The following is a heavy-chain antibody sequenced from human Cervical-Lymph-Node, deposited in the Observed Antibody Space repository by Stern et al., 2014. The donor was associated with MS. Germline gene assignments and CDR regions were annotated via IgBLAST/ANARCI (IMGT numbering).Heavy chain of an antibody. Sequence: VQLVESGAEVKKPGSSVKVSCKASGGTFSTYAINWVRQAPGQGLEWMGGIIPIFGTPNYAQKFQGRLTISADDSTSTAYMELNNLRSEDTAVYYCASPSSVTMGAMDVWGHGTTVTVSS. CDR1: GGTFSTYA. D-gene: IGHD4-17*01. CDR3: ASPSSVTMGAMDV. J-gene: IGHJ6*02. V-gene: IGHV1-69*01. CDR2: IIPIFGTP.